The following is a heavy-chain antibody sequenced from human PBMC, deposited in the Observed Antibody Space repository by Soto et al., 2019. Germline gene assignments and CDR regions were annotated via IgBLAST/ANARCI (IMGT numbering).Heavy chain of an antibody. CDR1: GGSISSSSYY. V-gene: IGHV4-39*01. CDR3: EKFDYDFYALDV. J-gene: IGHJ6*02. CDR2: IYYSGST. D-gene: IGHD3-10*01. Sequence: PSEILSFTCTVAGGSISSSSYYWGWIRQPPGKGLEWIGSIYYSGSTYYNSSLKSRVTISVDTSKNQFSLKLSAVTAADTAIYYCEKFDYDFYALDVWGQGTTVTVSS.